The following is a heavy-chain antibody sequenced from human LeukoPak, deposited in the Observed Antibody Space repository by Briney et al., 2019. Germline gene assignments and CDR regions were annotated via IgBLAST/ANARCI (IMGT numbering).Heavy chain of an antibody. CDR2: INHRGST. V-gene: IGHV4-34*01. J-gene: IGHJ4*02. D-gene: IGHD6-6*01. Sequence: SETLSLTCAVYGGSFSYYWSWIRQPPGTGLEWIGEINHRGSTNYNPSLKSRVTISVDTSNNQFSLNLRFVTAADTAVYYCARAPLWTISARPFDQWGQGTLVTVFS. CDR3: ARAPLWTISARPFDQ. CDR1: GGSFSYY.